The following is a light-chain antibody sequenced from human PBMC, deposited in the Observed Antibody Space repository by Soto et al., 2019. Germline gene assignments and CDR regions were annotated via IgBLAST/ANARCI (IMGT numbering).Light chain of an antibody. CDR3: QTWGRGV. J-gene: IGLJ2*01. CDR1: SGHSSYA. CDR2: LNSDGSH. Sequence: QSVLTQSPSASASLGASVKLTCTLSSGHSSYAIAWHQQQPEKGPRYLMKLNSDGSHSKGDGIPDRFSGSSSGAERYLTISSLQSEDEADYYCQTWGRGVFGGGTKLTVL. V-gene: IGLV4-69*01.